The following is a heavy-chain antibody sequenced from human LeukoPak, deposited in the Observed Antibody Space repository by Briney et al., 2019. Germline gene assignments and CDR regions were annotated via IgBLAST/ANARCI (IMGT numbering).Heavy chain of an antibody. CDR2: IIPIFGTA. V-gene: IGHV1-69*13. D-gene: IGHD2-15*01. CDR3: ATYCSGGSCYSDY. Sequence: SVKVSCKASGGTFSSYAISWVRQAPGQGLEWMGGIIPIFGTANYAQKFQGRVTITADESTSTAYMELSSLRSEDTAVYYCATYCSGGSCYSDYWGQGTLVTVSS. J-gene: IGHJ4*02. CDR1: GGTFSSYA.